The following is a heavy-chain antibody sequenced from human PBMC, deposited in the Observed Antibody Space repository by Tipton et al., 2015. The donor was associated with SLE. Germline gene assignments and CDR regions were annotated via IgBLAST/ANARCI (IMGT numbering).Heavy chain of an antibody. CDR3: ARMGYNYGHDY. CDR2: INPNTGGT. CDR1: GYTFTGNY. Sequence: QSGPEVKKPGASVKVSCKASGYTFTGNYINWVRQAPGQGLEWMGWINPNTGGTNYAQKFQGWVTMTSDTSINTAYMELSRLKSDDTALYYCARMGYNYGHDYWGQGTLVTVSS. D-gene: IGHD5-18*01. V-gene: IGHV1-2*04. J-gene: IGHJ4*02.